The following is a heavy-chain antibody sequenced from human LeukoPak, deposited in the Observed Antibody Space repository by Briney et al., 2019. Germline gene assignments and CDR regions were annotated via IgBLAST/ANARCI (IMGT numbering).Heavy chain of an antibody. Sequence: PGGSLRLSCAASGFDFRGSAMHWVRLVSGKGLEYIGRIRSKGNNYATTYAASVKGRFTLSRDDSKNTASLHMNSLKTEDTAVYYCTTLKGSATVTTEWYFDLWGPGTLVTVSS. V-gene: IGHV3-73*01. CDR1: GFDFRGSA. CDR3: TTLKGSATVTTEWYFDL. J-gene: IGHJ2*01. CDR2: IRSKGNNYAT. D-gene: IGHD4-17*01.